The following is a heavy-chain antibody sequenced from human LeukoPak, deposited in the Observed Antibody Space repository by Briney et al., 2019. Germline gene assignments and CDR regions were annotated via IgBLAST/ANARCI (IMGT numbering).Heavy chain of an antibody. CDR2: ISSDGSST. D-gene: IGHD6-19*01. Sequence: GGSLRLSCAASGFTFSSHWMHWVRQAPGKGLVWVTRISSDGSSTSYADSVKGRLTISRDNAKNTQYLQMSSLRAEDTAMYYCARISLSGWVNDHWGQGTLVTVSS. J-gene: IGHJ4*02. CDR3: ARISLSGWVNDH. V-gene: IGHV3-74*01. CDR1: GFTFSSHW.